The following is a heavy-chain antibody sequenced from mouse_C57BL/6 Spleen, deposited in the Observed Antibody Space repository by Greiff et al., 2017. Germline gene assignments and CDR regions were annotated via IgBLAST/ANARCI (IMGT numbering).Heavy chain of an antibody. J-gene: IGHJ4*01. V-gene: IGHV1-54*01. CDR3: ARSYYDEAMDY. CDR1: GYAFTNYL. D-gene: IGHD2-4*01. CDR2: INPGSGGT. Sequence: QVQLKQSGAELVRPGTSVKVSCKASGYAFTNYLIEWVKQRPGQGLEWIGVINPGSGGTNYNEKFKGKATLTADKSSSTAYMQLSSLTSEDSAVDFCARSYYDEAMDYWGQGTSVTVSS.